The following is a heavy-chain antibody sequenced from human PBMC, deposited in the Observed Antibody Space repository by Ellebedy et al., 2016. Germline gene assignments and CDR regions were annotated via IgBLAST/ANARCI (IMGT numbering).Heavy chain of an antibody. D-gene: IGHD3-10*01. V-gene: IGHV3-11*01. Sequence: GESLKISXAASGFTFSDYYMTWIRQAPGKGLEWVSYISSSGSTIYYADSVKGRFTISRDNAKNSLYLQMNSLRAEDKAVYYCARAPGGGFGESYFDYWGQGTLVTVSS. CDR2: ISSSGSTI. J-gene: IGHJ4*02. CDR1: GFTFSDYY. CDR3: ARAPGGGFGESYFDY.